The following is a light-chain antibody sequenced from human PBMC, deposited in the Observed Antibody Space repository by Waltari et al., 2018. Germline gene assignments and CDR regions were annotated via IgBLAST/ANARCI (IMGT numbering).Light chain of an antibody. CDR2: DVS. J-gene: IGLJ2*01. CDR3: CSYAGSSTVV. V-gene: IGLV2-23*02. CDR1: TSDVGGYNY. Sequence: QSALTQPASVSGSPGQSTTISRTGPTSDVGGYNYLSWYQQHPGKAPKLMIYDVSKRPSGVSNRFSGSKSGNTASLTISGLQAEDEADYYCCSYAGSSTVVFGGGTKLTVL.